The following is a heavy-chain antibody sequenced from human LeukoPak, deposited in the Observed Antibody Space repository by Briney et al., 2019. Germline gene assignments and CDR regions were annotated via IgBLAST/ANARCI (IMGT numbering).Heavy chain of an antibody. Sequence: GGSLRLSCAASGFTFSSYEMNWVRQAPGKGLEWVSYISSSGSTIYYADSVKGRFTISRDNAKNSLYLQMNSLRAEDTAVYYCAILDGYNYPRNGYWGQGTLVTVSS. CDR1: GFTFSSYE. D-gene: IGHD5-24*01. V-gene: IGHV3-48*03. CDR3: AILDGYNYPRNGY. J-gene: IGHJ4*02. CDR2: ISSSGSTI.